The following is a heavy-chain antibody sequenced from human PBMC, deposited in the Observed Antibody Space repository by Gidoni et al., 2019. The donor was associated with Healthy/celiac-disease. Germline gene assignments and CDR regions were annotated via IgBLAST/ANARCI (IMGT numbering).Heavy chain of an antibody. Sequence: QVQLVESGGGVVQPGRSLRLPCAASGFTFSSYGMHWVRQAPGKGLEWVAVLWYDGSNKYYAASVKGRFTISRDNSKNPLSLQMNSLRAEDTAVYYCASFSAVAGEWGQGTLVTVSS. V-gene: IGHV3-33*01. J-gene: IGHJ4*02. D-gene: IGHD6-19*01. CDR2: LWYDGSNK. CDR1: GFTFSSYG. CDR3: ASFSAVAGE.